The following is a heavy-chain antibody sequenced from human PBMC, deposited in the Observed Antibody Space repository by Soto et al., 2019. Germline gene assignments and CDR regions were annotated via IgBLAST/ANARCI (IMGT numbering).Heavy chain of an antibody. V-gene: IGHV4-39*01. CDR2: FYYSGIT. Sequence: SETLSLTCTVSGGSISSYYWGWIRQPPGKGLEWIGSFYYSGITYYNPSLESRVTIPVDTSKNQFSLKLSSVTAADTAVYYCARHRRHYYDGGGKTYSAPWGQGTLVPVFS. CDR1: GGSISSYY. J-gene: IGHJ5*02. D-gene: IGHD3-22*01. CDR3: ARHRRHYYDGGGKTYSAP.